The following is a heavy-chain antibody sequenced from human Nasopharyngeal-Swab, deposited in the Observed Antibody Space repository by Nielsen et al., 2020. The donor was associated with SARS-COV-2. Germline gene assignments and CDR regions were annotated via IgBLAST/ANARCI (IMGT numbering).Heavy chain of an antibody. D-gene: IGHD3-22*01. J-gene: IGHJ4*02. V-gene: IGHV1-69*01. CDR2: IIPIFGTA. Sequence: WVRQAPRQGLEWMGGIIPIFGTANYAQKFQGRVTITADESTSTAYMELSSLRSEDTAVYYCARGLAGSIAGAYYYDSSGYYYFYYFDYWGQGTLVTVSS. CDR3: ARGLAGSIAGAYYYDSSGYYYFYYFDY.